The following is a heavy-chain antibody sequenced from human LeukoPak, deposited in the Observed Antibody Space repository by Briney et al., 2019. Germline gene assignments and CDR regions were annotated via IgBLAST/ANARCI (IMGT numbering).Heavy chain of an antibody. CDR1: GGSISCGSCY. V-gene: IGHV4-61*02. CDR2: IYTSGST. J-gene: IGHJ5*02. Sequence: PSETLSFICTVSGGSISCGSCYWSWIRQPAGKGLECIGRIYTSGSTNYNPSLKTRVTVSVDTSKNQLPLKLSSVTAADTAVYYCAREEDRTNTWFDPWGQGTLVTVSS. CDR3: AREEDRTNTWFDP.